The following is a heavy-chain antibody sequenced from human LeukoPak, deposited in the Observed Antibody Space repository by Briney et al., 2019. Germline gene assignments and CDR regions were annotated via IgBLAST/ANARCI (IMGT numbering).Heavy chain of an antibody. CDR1: GGSISSYY. CDR3: ARDSGIAAAGPYYYYGMDV. Sequence: PSETLSLTCTVSGGSISSYYWSWIRQPAGKGLEWIGRIYTSGSTNYNPSLKSRVTMSVDTSKNQFSPKLSSVTAADTAVYYCARDSGIAAAGPYYYYGMDVWGQGTTVTVSS. J-gene: IGHJ6*02. V-gene: IGHV4-4*07. D-gene: IGHD6-13*01. CDR2: IYTSGST.